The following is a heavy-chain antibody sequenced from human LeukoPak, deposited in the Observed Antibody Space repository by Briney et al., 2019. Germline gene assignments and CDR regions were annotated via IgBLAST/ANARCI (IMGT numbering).Heavy chain of an antibody. V-gene: IGHV3-23*01. J-gene: IGHJ4*02. CDR2: ISADGANT. Sequence: GGSLRLSCAASAFTFSSHAMSWVRQTPGKRLEWVSRISADGANTLYADSVKGRFTISRDNSKNTLYLHMRSLRAEDAAMYFCVYYDSSGYYYGRLRYWGQGTPVTVSS. D-gene: IGHD3-22*01. CDR3: VYYDSSGYYYGRLRY. CDR1: AFTFSSHA.